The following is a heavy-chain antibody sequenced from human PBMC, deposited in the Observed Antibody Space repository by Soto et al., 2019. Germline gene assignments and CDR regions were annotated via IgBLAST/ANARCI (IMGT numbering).Heavy chain of an antibody. J-gene: IGHJ5*02. D-gene: IGHD2-15*01. V-gene: IGHV1-69*02. CDR3: ARVVTYWGYCSGGSCPGWFDP. Sequence: SVKVSCKASGGTFSSYTTSWVRQAPGQGLEWMGRIIPILGIANYAQKFQGRVTITADKSTSTAYMELSSLRSEDTAVYYCARVVTYWGYCSGGSCPGWFDPWRQGTLDTVYS. CDR1: GGTFSSYT. CDR2: IIPILGIA.